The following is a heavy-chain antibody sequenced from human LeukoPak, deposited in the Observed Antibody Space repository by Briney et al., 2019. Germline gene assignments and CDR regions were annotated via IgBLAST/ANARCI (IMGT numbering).Heavy chain of an antibody. CDR3: ARGPYSYDSSGAFDI. V-gene: IGHV4-59*08. CDR1: GGSISRYY. Sequence: SETLSLTCTVSGGSISRYYWSWIRQPPRKGLEWIGYIYYSGSTNYNPSLKSRVTIPVHTSKNQFSLKLSSVTAADTAVYFCARGPYSYDSSGAFDIWGQGTMVTVSS. J-gene: IGHJ3*02. D-gene: IGHD3-22*01. CDR2: IYYSGST.